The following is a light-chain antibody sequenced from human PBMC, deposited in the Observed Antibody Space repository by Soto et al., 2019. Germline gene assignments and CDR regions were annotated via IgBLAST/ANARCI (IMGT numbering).Light chain of an antibody. Sequence: QSVLTQPPSASGTPGQRVTISCSGSSSNLGDNTVNWYQQLPGTAPKLLISRNNRRPSEVPDRFSGSKSGTSASLAISGLQSDYEADYYCATWDDSLNGPVFGGGTKLTVL. CDR1: SSNLGDNT. V-gene: IGLV1-44*01. CDR3: ATWDDSLNGPV. J-gene: IGLJ3*02. CDR2: RNN.